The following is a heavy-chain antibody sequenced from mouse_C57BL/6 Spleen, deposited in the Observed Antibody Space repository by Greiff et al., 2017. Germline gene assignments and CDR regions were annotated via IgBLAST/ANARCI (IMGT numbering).Heavy chain of an antibody. CDR3: AREGYDVGFDY. D-gene: IGHD2-2*01. CDR2: IYPRSGNT. V-gene: IGHV1-81*01. J-gene: IGHJ2*01. Sequence: QVQLKESGAELARPGASVKLSCKASGYTFTSYGISWVKQRTGQGLEWIGEIYPRSGNTYYNEKFKGKATLTADKSSSTAYMELRSLTSEDSAVYFCAREGYDVGFDYWGQGTTLTVSS. CDR1: GYTFTSYG.